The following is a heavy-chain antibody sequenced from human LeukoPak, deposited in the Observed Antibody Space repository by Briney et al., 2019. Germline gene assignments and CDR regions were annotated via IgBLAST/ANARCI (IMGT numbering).Heavy chain of an antibody. CDR3: ARGGRWFDP. Sequence: SETLSLTCAVYGGSFSGYYWSWIRQPPGKGLEWIGEINHSGSTNYNPSLKSRVTISVDTSKNQFSLQLSSVTAADTAVYYCARGGRWFDPWGQGTLVTVSS. V-gene: IGHV4-34*01. CDR2: INHSGST. J-gene: IGHJ5*02. CDR1: GGSFSGYY.